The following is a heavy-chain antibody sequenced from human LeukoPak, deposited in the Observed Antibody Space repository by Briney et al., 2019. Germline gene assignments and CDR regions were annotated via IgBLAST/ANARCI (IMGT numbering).Heavy chain of an antibody. D-gene: IGHD1-26*01. CDR2: IYYSGST. CDR3: GREGSIGGGGAFDY. V-gene: IGHV4-31*03. J-gene: IGHJ4*02. CDR1: GGSISSGGYY. Sequence: SQTLSLTCTVSGGSISSGGYYWSWIRQHPGKGLEWIGYIYYSGSTYYNPSLKSRVTISVDTSKNQFSLKLSSVTAADTAVYYWGREGSIGGGGAFDYWGQGTLVTVSS.